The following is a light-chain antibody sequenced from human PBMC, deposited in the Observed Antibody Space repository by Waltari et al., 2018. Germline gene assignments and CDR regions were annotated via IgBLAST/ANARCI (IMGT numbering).Light chain of an antibody. CDR2: KNN. CDR3: AAWDDSLNGVP. J-gene: IGLJ2*01. V-gene: IGLV1-47*01. CDR1: NSNLGTNY. Sequence: QSVLTQPPSASGTPGQRVTISCSGSNSNLGTNYVYWYQQVPGTAPKLLIFKNNQRPSGVPDRFSGSKSGTSASLVISGLRSEDEADYYCAAWDDSLNGVPFGGGTKVTVL.